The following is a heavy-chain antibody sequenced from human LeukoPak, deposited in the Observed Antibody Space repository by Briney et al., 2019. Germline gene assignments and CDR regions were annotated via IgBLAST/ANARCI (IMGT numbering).Heavy chain of an antibody. J-gene: IGHJ4*02. Sequence: ASLKVSCKASGYTFTAYYIHWVRQAPGQGLEWMAFINPNSGDTYSAPQFQGRVTMTGDTFSRTASLELSWLSSDDTAAYYCATGVATAYTYWGQGTLVTVSS. CDR3: ATGVATAYTY. CDR2: INPNSGDT. CDR1: GYTFTAYY. V-gene: IGHV1-2*02. D-gene: IGHD5-18*01.